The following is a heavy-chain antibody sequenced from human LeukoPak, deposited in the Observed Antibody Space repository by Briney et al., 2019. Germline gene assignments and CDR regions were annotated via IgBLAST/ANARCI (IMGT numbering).Heavy chain of an antibody. V-gene: IGHV3-21*01. CDR3: ARDRSSSWYQVLFDP. CDR1: GFTFSSYS. Sequence: GGSLRLSCAASGFTFSSYSMNWVRQAPGKGLEWVSSISSSSSYIYYADSVKGRFTISRDNAKNSLYPQMNSLRAEDTAVYYCARDRSSSWYQVLFDPWGQGTLVTVSS. D-gene: IGHD6-13*01. CDR2: ISSSSSYI. J-gene: IGHJ5*02.